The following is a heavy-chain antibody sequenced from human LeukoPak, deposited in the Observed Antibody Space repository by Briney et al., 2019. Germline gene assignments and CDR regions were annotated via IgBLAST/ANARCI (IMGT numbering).Heavy chain of an antibody. J-gene: IGHJ2*01. Sequence: PSETLSLTCTVSGDSISGGNYYWSWLRQPPGKGLEWIGYIYHGGDAYYNPSLKSRVTPSVDRPNNQFSLKLDSVTAADTAVYYCATDYTNYEWNFDLWGRGTLVTVSS. CDR1: GDSISGGNYY. CDR2: IYHGGDA. V-gene: IGHV4-30-2*01. CDR3: ATDYTNYEWNFDL. D-gene: IGHD4-11*01.